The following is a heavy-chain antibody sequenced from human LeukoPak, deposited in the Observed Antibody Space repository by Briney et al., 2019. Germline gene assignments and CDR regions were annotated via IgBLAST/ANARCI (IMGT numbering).Heavy chain of an antibody. Sequence: SETLSLTCTVSGGSISSYYWSWIRQPPGKGLEWIGYIYYSGSTNYNPSLKSRVTISVDKFKKQFSLKLSSVTAADTAVYYCARGGDSSGYYVYYYYYYMDVWGKGTTVTVSS. D-gene: IGHD3-22*01. CDR3: ARGGDSSGYYVYYYYYYMDV. CDR2: IYYSGST. V-gene: IGHV4-59*01. CDR1: GGSISSYY. J-gene: IGHJ6*03.